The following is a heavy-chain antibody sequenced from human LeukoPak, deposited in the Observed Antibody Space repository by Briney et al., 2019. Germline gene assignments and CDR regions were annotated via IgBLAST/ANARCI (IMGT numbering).Heavy chain of an antibody. CDR1: GFTLRSDF. CDR3: ARDPGQISMIVVVDY. J-gene: IGHJ4*02. V-gene: IGHV3-53*01. D-gene: IGHD3-22*01. CDR2: IHSGGST. Sequence: GGSLRLSCAASGFTLRSDFMSWVRQAPGKGLEWVSAIHSGGSTYYADSVKGRCTTSRDNPKNTLYLQMNSLRVEDTAEYYCARDPGQISMIVVVDYWGQGTLVTVSS.